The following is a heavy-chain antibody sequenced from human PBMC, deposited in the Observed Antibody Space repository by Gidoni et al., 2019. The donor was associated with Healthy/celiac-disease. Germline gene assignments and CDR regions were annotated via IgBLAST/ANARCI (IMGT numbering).Heavy chain of an antibody. Sequence: QVQLVESGGGVVQPARSLRLSCAAYGFTFSSYAMHWVRQAPGKGLEWVAVISYDGSNKYYADSVKGRFTISRDKSKNTLYLQMNSLRAEDTAVYYCARDWSPASDTTGTTGYFDYWGQGTLVTVSS. CDR1: GFTFSSYA. CDR3: ARDWSPASDTTGTTGYFDY. CDR2: ISYDGSNK. D-gene: IGHD1-1*01. V-gene: IGHV3-30*04. J-gene: IGHJ4*02.